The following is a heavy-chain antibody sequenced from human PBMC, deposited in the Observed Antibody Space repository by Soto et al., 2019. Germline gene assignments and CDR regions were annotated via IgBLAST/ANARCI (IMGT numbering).Heavy chain of an antibody. Sequence: QVQLQESGPGLVKPSETLSLTCTVSNDSIRTYYWTWIRQPPGKGLEWIGFIYYSGSTNYNPSLQSRVTISVDTSKNQFSLKMNSVTAADTAVYSCARPGRDWGALHYWDQGTLVTVSS. D-gene: IGHD7-27*01. CDR2: IYYSGST. CDR1: NDSIRTYY. J-gene: IGHJ4*02. CDR3: ARPGRDWGALHY. V-gene: IGHV4-59*08.